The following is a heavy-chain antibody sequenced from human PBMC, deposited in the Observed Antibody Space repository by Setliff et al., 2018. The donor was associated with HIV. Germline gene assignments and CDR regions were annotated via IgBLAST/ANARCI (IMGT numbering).Heavy chain of an antibody. CDR3: ARYDGYKVSFDN. CDR2: INHSGST. V-gene: IGHV4-34*01. J-gene: IGHJ4*02. D-gene: IGHD5-18*01. Sequence: PSETLSLTCGVYGGSLSDYYWNWIRQPPGKGLEWIAEINHSGSTNYNPFLKSRAAISVDTSQNQLSLKLSSVTAADTAMYYCARYDGYKVSFDNWGPGTLVT. CDR1: GGSLSDYY.